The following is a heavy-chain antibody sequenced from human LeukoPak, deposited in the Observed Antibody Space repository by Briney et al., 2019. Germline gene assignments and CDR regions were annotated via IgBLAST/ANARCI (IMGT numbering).Heavy chain of an antibody. Sequence: SETLSLTCTVSGGSISSYYWSWIRQPAGKGLEWIAYIDYSASTNYNPSLKSRVTISVDTSKNQFSLKLSSVTAADTAVYYCARDSRRELLHAFDIWGQGTMVTVSS. CDR3: ARDSRRELLHAFDI. J-gene: IGHJ3*02. V-gene: IGHV4-59*01. CDR2: IDYSAST. D-gene: IGHD1-26*01. CDR1: GGSISSYY.